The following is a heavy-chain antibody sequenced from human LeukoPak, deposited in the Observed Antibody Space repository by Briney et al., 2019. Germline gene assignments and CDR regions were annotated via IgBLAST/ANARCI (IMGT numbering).Heavy chain of an antibody. D-gene: IGHD2-2*01. CDR1: GGSISSSSYY. J-gene: IGHJ4*02. V-gene: IGHV4-39*07. CDR2: INHSGST. Sequence: SETLSLTCTVSGGSISSSSYYWGWIRQPPGKGLEWIGEINHSGSTNYNPSLKSRVTISVDTSKNQFSLKLSSVTAADTAVYYCARGRYQGSYFDYWGQGTLVTVSS. CDR3: ARGRYQGSYFDY.